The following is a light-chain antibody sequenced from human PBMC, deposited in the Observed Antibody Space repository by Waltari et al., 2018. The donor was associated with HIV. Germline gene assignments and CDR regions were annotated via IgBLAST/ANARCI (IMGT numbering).Light chain of an antibody. CDR2: WAS. V-gene: IGKV4-1*01. CDR3: QQYYRTPRK. Sequence: DIVMTYSRDSLVVSLGERAHINCRPSQSDLYSSNNNHYLAWYQQKQGQPPKLLIHWASSRYARAAEIFSGSWSGAVFTVTSSRLRAEDVAVYYCQQYYRTPRKFGQGTKLEIK. J-gene: IGKJ2*01. CDR1: QSDLYSSNNNHY.